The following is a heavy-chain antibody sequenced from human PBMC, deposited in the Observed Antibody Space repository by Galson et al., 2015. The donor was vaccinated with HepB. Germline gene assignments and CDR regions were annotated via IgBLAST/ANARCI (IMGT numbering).Heavy chain of an antibody. V-gene: IGHV1-18*01. CDR2: INPYNDNT. CDR1: GYTFLKYG. Sequence: SVKVSCKASGYTFLKYGISWVRQAPGRGLEWMGWINPYNDNTNYAQKLQGRVTMTTDTITNTVYMQMGSLRSDDTAIYYCARDPYDRNGYLLGYFDYWGQGTLVTVSS. J-gene: IGHJ4*02. CDR3: ARDPYDRNGYLLGYFDY. D-gene: IGHD3-22*01.